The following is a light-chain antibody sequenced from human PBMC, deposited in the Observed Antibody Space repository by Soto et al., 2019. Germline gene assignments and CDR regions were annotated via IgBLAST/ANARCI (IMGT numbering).Light chain of an antibody. V-gene: IGKV3-20*01. CDR2: GAS. Sequence: EVVLTQSPRTLSLSPGERATLSCRASQSVSSSYLAWYQQKPGQAPRLLIYGASSRATGIPDRFSGSGSGTDFTLTISRLEPEDFAVYYCQQYGSSPQTFGQGPKV. CDR1: QSVSSSY. CDR3: QQYGSSPQT. J-gene: IGKJ1*01.